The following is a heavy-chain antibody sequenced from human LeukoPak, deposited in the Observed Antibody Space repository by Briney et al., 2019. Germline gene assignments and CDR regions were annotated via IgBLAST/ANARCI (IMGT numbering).Heavy chain of an antibody. CDR2: IGSDGSYI. CDR3: ARGPGWNYFDY. Sequence: KPGGSLRLSCAASGFSFSRHNMNWVRQAPMKGLEWVSSIGSDGSYIYYADSVQGRFTISRDNAKNSLYLQMNSLTAKDTAVYYCARGPGWNYFDYWGQGTLVTVSS. V-gene: IGHV3-21*01. CDR1: GFSFSRHN. J-gene: IGHJ4*02. D-gene: IGHD6-19*01.